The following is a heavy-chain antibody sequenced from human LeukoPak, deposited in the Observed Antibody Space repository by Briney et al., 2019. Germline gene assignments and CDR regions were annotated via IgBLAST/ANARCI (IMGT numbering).Heavy chain of an antibody. Sequence: ASVMVSCKASGYTFTSYDINWVRQATGQGLEWMGWMNPNSGNTGYAQKFQGRVTLTRDMSTSTDYLELSSLRSEDTAVYYCARDLSSGNGDYWGQGTLVTVSS. J-gene: IGHJ4*02. D-gene: IGHD3-3*01. CDR2: MNPNSGNT. CDR1: GYTFTSYD. V-gene: IGHV1-8*01. CDR3: ARDLSSGNGDY.